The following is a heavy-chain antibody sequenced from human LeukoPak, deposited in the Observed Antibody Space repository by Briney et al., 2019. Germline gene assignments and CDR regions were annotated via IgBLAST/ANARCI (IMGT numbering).Heavy chain of an antibody. CDR3: AREDSSAAFDI. V-gene: IGHV4-59*01. D-gene: IGHD3-22*01. Sequence: PSETLSLTCTVSGGSISSYYWSWIRQPPGKGLEWIGHIYYSGSTNYNPSLKSRVTISVDTSKNHFSLKLSSVTAADTAVYYCAREDSSAAFDIWGQGTMVTVSS. CDR2: IYYSGST. J-gene: IGHJ3*02. CDR1: GGSISSYY.